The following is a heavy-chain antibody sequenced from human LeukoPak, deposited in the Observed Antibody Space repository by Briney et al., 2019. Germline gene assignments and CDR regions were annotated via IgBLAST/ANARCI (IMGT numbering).Heavy chain of an antibody. V-gene: IGHV4-4*07. CDR2: IHTSGST. CDR3: ARDASCYYDGSGYYPGY. J-gene: IGHJ4*02. Sequence: SETLSLTCIVSGGSISSCSWNWIRQPAGKELEWIGRIHTSGSTNYNPSLKSRVTMSVDTSKNQFSLKLSSVTAADTAVYYCARDASCYYDGSGYYPGYWGQGTLVTVSS. D-gene: IGHD3-22*01. CDR1: GGSISSCS.